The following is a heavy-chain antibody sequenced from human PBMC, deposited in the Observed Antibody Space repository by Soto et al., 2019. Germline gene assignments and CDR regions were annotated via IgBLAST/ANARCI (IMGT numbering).Heavy chain of an antibody. D-gene: IGHD6-19*01. CDR2: IYPGDSDT. V-gene: IGHV5-51*01. CDR1: GYRFTSYW. CDR3: ARHDRYSSGWDGFDY. J-gene: IGHJ4*02. Sequence: LGESLKISCKGSGYRFTSYWIGWVRQMPGKGLEWMGIIYPGDSDTRYSPSFQGQVTISADKSISTAYLQWSSLKASDTAMYYCARHDRYSSGWDGFDYWGQGTLVTVSS.